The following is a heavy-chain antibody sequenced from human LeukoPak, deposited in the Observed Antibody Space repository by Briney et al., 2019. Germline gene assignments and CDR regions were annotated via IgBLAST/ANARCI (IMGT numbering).Heavy chain of an antibody. J-gene: IGHJ4*02. CDR1: GCTFSSYG. CDR3: ARDQDGYSDY. D-gene: IGHD5-24*01. Sequence: GRSLRLSCAASGCTFSSYGMNWVRQAPGKGLEWVAVIWYDGSNNYYADSVKGRFTISRDNSKNTLYLQMNSLRAEDTAVYYCARDQDGYSDYWGQGTLVTVSS. V-gene: IGHV3-33*01. CDR2: IWYDGSNN.